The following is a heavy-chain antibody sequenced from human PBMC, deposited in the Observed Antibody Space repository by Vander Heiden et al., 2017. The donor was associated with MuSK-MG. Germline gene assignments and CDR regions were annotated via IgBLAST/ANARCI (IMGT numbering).Heavy chain of an antibody. D-gene: IGHD3-22*01. CDR1: GYTLTELS. CDR2: FDHEDGKT. Sequence: QVQLVQSGAEGKKPGASVKVSCKVSGYTLTELSMHWVRQAPGKGLGWMGGFDHEDGKTTYAQKFQGRVTMTEDTSTDKAYMELSSLRSEDTAVYYWATVIGYYDSSGYGYFDYWGQGNLVTVSS. V-gene: IGHV1-24*01. J-gene: IGHJ4*02. CDR3: ATVIGYYDSSGYGYFDY.